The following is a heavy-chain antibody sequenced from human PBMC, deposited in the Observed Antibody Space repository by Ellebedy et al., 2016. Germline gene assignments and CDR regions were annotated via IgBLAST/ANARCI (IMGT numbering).Heavy chain of an antibody. D-gene: IGHD3-22*01. CDR1: GDPITSGAYS. Sequence: SETLSLTCTVSGDPITSGAYSWNWVRQHPGQGLEWLGCIYYSGSAFYNPSLKSRLTMSVDTSKNQFSLKLTSVTVADTAVYYCARDDSTYDAFDVWGQGTMVTVSS. V-gene: IGHV4-31*03. J-gene: IGHJ3*01. CDR3: ARDDSTYDAFDV. CDR2: IYYSGSA.